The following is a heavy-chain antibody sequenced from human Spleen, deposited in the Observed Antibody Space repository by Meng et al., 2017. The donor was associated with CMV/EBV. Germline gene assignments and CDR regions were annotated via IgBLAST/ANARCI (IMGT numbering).Heavy chain of an antibody. V-gene: IGHV3-74*01. J-gene: IGHJ6*02. CDR1: GFTFSSYW. CDR3: VRGGYSGSLTMGYYGMDV. D-gene: IGHD1-26*01. CDR2: IKSDGSTT. Sequence: GESLKISCAASGFTFSSYWMHWVRQAPGKGLVWVSGIKSDGSTTNYADSVKGRFTISRDNSKNTLYLQMNSLRAEDTAVYYCVRGGYSGSLTMGYYGMDVWGQGTTVTVSS.